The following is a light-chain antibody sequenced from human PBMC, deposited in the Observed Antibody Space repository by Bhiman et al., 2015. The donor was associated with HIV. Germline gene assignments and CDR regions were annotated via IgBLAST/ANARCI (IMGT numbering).Light chain of an antibody. V-gene: IGLV2-14*01. CDR1: SSDVGTYNY. CDR2: DVS. J-gene: IGLJ3*02. CDR3: QSYDSSLSGRV. Sequence: QSALTQPASMSGSPGQSITISCTGTSSDVGTYNYVSWYQQHPGKAPKLMIYDVSKRPSGVPDRFSGSKSGTSASLAITGLQAEDEGDYYCQSYDSSLSGRVFGGGTKLTVL.